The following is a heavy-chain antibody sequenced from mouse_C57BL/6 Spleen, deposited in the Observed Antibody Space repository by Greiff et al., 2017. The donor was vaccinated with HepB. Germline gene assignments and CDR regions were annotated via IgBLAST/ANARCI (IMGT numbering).Heavy chain of an antibody. CDR2: IRLKSDNYAT. V-gene: IGHV6-3*01. CDR3: TAYYSNYEGYFDV. CDR1: GFTFSNYW. Sequence: EVQLVESGGGLVQPGGSMKLSCVASGFTFSNYWMNWVRQSPEKGLEWVAQIRLKSDNYATHYAESVKGRFTISRDDSKSSVYLQMNNLRAEDTGIYYCTAYYSNYEGYFDVWGTGTTVTVSS. J-gene: IGHJ1*03. D-gene: IGHD2-5*01.